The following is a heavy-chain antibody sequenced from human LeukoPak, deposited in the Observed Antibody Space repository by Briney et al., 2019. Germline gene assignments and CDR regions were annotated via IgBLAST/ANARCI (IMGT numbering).Heavy chain of an antibody. D-gene: IGHD1-1*01. J-gene: IGHJ4*02. Sequence: ASVKVSCKASGYTFTSYGISWVRQAPGQGLEWMGWISSYNGNTKYAEKLQGRVTMTTDTSTSTAYMELRSLRSDDTAVHYCARVQLERSGEPFDYWGQGTLVTVSS. CDR1: GYTFTSYG. CDR2: ISSYNGNT. V-gene: IGHV1-18*01. CDR3: ARVQLERSGEPFDY.